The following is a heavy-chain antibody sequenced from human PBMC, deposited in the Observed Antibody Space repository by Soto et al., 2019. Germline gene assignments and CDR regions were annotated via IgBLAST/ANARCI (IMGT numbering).Heavy chain of an antibody. D-gene: IGHD3-22*01. CDR1: GGSISSGGYY. CDR3: ARFNYYDSSVFDY. Sequence: SETLSLTCTVSGGSISSGGYYWSWIRQHPGKGLEWIGYIYYSGSTYYNPSLKSRVTISVDTSKNQFSLKLSSVTAADTAVYYCARFNYYDSSVFDYWGQGTLVTVSS. V-gene: IGHV4-31*03. J-gene: IGHJ4*02. CDR2: IYYSGST.